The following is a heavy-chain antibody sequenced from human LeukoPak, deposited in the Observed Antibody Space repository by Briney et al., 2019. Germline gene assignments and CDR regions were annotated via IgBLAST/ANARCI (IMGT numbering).Heavy chain of an antibody. V-gene: IGHV3-33*01. Sequence: PGGSLRLSCAASGFTFSSYGMHWVRQAPGKGLEWVAVIWYDGSNKYYADSVKGRFTISRDNSKNTLYPQMNSLRAEDTAVYYCARDQGPDGVYYFDYWGQGTLVTVSS. CDR1: GFTFSSYG. J-gene: IGHJ4*02. CDR2: IWYDGSNK. CDR3: ARDQGPDGVYYFDY. D-gene: IGHD4-17*01.